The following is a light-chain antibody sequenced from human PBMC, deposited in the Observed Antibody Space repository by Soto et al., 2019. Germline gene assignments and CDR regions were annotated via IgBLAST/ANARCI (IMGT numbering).Light chain of an antibody. CDR3: SSYTSSSSYV. J-gene: IGLJ1*01. Sequence: QSVLTQPASVSGSPGHSITISCTGTSRDVGGYNYVSWYQQHPGKAPKLMIYEVSNRPSGVSNRFSGSKSGNTASLTISGLQAEEEADSYCSSYTSSSSYVFGTGTKVTVL. CDR2: EVS. CDR1: SRDVGGYNY. V-gene: IGLV2-14*01.